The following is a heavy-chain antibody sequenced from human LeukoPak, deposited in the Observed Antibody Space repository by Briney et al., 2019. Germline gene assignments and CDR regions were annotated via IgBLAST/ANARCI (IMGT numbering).Heavy chain of an antibody. Sequence: SETLSLTCTVSGGSISSGSYYWSWIRQPAGNGLEWIGRIHSSGSTNYNPSLKSRVTISVDTSKNQFSLKQSSVTAADTAVYFCARRNIAAFDIWGQGTMVTVSS. J-gene: IGHJ3*02. CDR1: GGSISSGSYY. D-gene: IGHD6-13*01. CDR2: IHSSGST. V-gene: IGHV4-61*02. CDR3: ARRNIAAFDI.